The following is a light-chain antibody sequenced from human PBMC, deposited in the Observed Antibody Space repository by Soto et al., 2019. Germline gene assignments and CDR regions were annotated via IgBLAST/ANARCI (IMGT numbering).Light chain of an antibody. V-gene: IGKV3-20*01. CDR2: GAS. Sequence: EIVLTQSPGTLSLSPGERATLSCRASQSVSSSYLAWYQQKPGQAPRLLIYGASSRATGIPDRFSGSGSGTGFTLTISRLEPEDFAVYYCQQYGSSPSSTFGGGTKVEIK. CDR3: QQYGSSPSST. J-gene: IGKJ4*01. CDR1: QSVSSSY.